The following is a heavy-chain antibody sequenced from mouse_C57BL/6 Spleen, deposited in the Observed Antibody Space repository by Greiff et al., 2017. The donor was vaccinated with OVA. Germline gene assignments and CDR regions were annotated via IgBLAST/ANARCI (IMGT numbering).Heavy chain of an antibody. J-gene: IGHJ2*01. V-gene: IGHV1-50*01. D-gene: IGHD1-1*02. CDR1: GYTFTSYW. CDR3: AREGGGDY. CDR2: IDPSDSYT. Sequence: VQLQQPGAELVKPGASVKLSCKASGYTFTSYWMQWVKQRPGQGLEWIGEIDPSDSYTNYNQKFKGKATLTVDTSSSTAYMQLSSLTSEDSAVYYCAREGGGDYWGQETTLTVSS.